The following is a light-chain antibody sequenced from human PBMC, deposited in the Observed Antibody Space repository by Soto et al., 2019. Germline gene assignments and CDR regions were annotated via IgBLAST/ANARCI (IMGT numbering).Light chain of an antibody. CDR3: LRYYSYLFT. Sequence: AIRMTQSPSSLSASTGDRVTITCRASQGISSYLAWYQQKPGKAPKLLIYAASTVQSGVPSRFSGSGSGTDFSLTISCLQSEDFATYYFLRYYSYLFTFGPGNKVDIK. J-gene: IGKJ3*01. CDR2: AAS. CDR1: QGISSY. V-gene: IGKV1-8*01.